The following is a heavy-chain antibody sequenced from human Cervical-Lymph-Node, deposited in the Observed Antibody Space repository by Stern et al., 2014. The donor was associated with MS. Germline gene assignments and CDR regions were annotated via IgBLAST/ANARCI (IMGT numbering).Heavy chain of an antibody. V-gene: IGHV3-15*01. CDR2: VKSRTDGGTT. CDR3: NAWAFCGGDCPRFDF. J-gene: IGHJ4*02. D-gene: IGHD2-21*02. Sequence: VQLVQSGGDLVTPGGSLSLSCTVSGISFSDAWMTWVRQVPGQGLEWVGRVKSRTDGGTTDYAAPVKGRFNISRDDSENMVYLHMNSLKTEDTGIYYCNAWAFCGGDCPRFDFWGQGSLVTVSS. CDR1: GISFSDAW.